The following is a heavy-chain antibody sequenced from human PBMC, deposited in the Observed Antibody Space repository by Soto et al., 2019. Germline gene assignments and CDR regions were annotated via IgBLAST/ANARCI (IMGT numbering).Heavy chain of an antibody. CDR2: ISYDGNYQ. V-gene: IGHV3-30*18. Sequence: QVQLVESGGGVVQPGGSLRLSCAASGFTFGNYGVHWVRQAPGSGLEWVALISYDGNYQYYADAVKGRFAISRDNSKDTLYLEMTSLRSEDTAIYYCAKDRRVRDGLDVWGQGTTVTVSS. CDR3: AKDRRVRDGLDV. D-gene: IGHD3-10*01. J-gene: IGHJ6*02. CDR1: GFTFGNYG.